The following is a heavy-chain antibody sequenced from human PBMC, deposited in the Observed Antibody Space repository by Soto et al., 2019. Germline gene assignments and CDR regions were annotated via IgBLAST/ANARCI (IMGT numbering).Heavy chain of an antibody. V-gene: IGHV3-23*01. CDR3: AKDCGYYGSGSYYKYYFDY. CDR1: GFTFSSSA. CDR2: ISGSSGST. Sequence: GSLRLSFAASGFTFSSSAMSWVRQARGKGLEWVSAISGSSGSTYYADSVKGRFTISRDNSKNTLYLKMNSLRAEDTAVYYCAKDCGYYGSGSYYKYYFDYWGQGTLVTVSS. J-gene: IGHJ4*02. D-gene: IGHD3-10*01.